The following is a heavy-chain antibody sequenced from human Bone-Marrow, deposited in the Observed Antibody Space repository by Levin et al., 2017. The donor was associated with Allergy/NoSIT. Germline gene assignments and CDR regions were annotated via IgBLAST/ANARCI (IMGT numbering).Heavy chain of an antibody. CDR3: VKECLDSSGYDQPIDY. CDR2: ISGFAVRS. V-gene: IGHV3-23*01. J-gene: IGHJ4*02. CDR1: GFSFTNFF. Sequence: ASVKVSCAASGFSFTNFFMGWVRQAPGQGLEWVSTISGFAVRSYYAPSVKGRFTISRDNSTNTVYLQMDSLSAEDTALYFCVKECLDSSGYDQPIDYWGQGTLVAVSS. D-gene: IGHD3-22*01.